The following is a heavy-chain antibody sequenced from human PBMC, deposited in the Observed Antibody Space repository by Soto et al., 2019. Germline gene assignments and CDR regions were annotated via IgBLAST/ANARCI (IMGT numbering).Heavy chain of an antibody. CDR1: GYTFTSYG. Sequence: GASVKVSCKASGYTFTSYGISWVRQAPGQGLEWKSWISAYNGDTNYAQKVQGRVTMTTDTSTSTAFMELRSLRFDDTAVYYCVRDPDGHIDFDYWGQGTLVTVSS. CDR3: VRDPDGHIDFDY. J-gene: IGHJ4*02. CDR2: ISAYNGDT. V-gene: IGHV1-18*01.